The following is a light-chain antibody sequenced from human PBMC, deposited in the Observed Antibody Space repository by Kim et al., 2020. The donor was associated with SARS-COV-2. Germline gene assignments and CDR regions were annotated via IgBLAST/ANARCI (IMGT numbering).Light chain of an antibody. V-gene: IGLV3-1*01. CDR2: QDT. J-gene: IGLJ2*01. CDR1: KLGDKY. Sequence: GSPGQTASITCSGDKLGDKYACWYQQRPGQSPVLVIYQDTKRPSGIPERFSGSNSGNTATLTIGGTQAMDEADYYCQAWESSTVVFGGGTQLTVL. CDR3: QAWESSTVV.